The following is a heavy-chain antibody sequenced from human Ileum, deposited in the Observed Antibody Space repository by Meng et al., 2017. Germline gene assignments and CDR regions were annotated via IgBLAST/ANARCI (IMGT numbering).Heavy chain of an antibody. J-gene: IGHJ5*02. Sequence: HVQLPKGGARLLKPSETLSLTCGVYGGSFRGYYWSWIRQPPGKGLEWIGEIDHSGGTNYNPSLKNRVTISVDTSNNRFSLKLSSVKAADTALYFCARRVGATPYAYNWLDPWGQGTLVTSPQ. V-gene: IGHV4-34*01. CDR2: IDHSGGT. CDR1: GGSFRGYY. D-gene: IGHD1-26*01. CDR3: ARRVGATPYAYNWLDP.